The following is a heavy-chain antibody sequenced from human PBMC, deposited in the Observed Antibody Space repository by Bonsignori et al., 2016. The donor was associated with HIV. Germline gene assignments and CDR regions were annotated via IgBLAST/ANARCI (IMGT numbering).Heavy chain of an antibody. CDR2: ISSSSSTI. D-gene: IGHD6-13*01. Sequence: WIRQPPGKGLEWVSYISSSSSTIYYADSVKGRFTISRDNAKNSLYLQMNSLRDEDTAVYYCARGEVAAAERKGGDAFDIWGQGTMVTVSS. V-gene: IGHV3-48*02. CDR3: ARGEVAAAERKGGDAFDI. J-gene: IGHJ3*02.